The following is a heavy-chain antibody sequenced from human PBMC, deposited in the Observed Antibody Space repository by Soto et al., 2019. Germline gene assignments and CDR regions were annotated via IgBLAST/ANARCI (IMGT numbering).Heavy chain of an antibody. CDR1: GFTFSSYS. V-gene: IGHV3-48*01. J-gene: IGHJ6*03. CDR3: ARVFGYYDILTGSPDYYMDV. CDR2: ISSSSSTI. Sequence: GGSLRLSCAASGFTFSSYSMNWVRQAPGKGLEWVSYISSSSSTIYYADSVKGRFTISRDNAKNSLYLQMNSLRAEDTAVYYCARVFGYYDILTGSPDYYMDVWGKGTTVTVSS. D-gene: IGHD3-9*01.